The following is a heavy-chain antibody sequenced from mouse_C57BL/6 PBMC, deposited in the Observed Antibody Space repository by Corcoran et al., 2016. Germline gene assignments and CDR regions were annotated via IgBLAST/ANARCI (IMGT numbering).Heavy chain of an antibody. J-gene: IGHJ1*03. CDR3: ALYGNYWYFDV. Sequence: EVQLQQSGAELVKPAASVKLSCTASGFNIKDYYMHWVKQRTEQGLEWIGRIDPEDGETKYDTKFQGKTTITADTSSNTSYLQLSSLTSEDTAVYYCALYGNYWYFDVWGTGTTVTVSS. CDR2: IDPEDGET. D-gene: IGHD2-1*01. CDR1: GFNIKDYY. V-gene: IGHV14-2*01.